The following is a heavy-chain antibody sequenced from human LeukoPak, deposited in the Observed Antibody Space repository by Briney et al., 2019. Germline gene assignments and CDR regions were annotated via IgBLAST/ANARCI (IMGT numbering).Heavy chain of an antibody. Sequence: EASVKVSCKASGYTFTSYDINWVRQATGLGLEWMGWMNPSGGNIGYAQKFLGRVTMTRDTSIRTAYMELSNLRSEDTAVYYCARGCSGGSCNGMDVWGQGTTVTVSS. CDR3: ARGCSGGSCNGMDV. CDR2: MNPSGGNI. CDR1: GYTFTSYD. J-gene: IGHJ6*02. D-gene: IGHD2-15*01. V-gene: IGHV1-8*01.